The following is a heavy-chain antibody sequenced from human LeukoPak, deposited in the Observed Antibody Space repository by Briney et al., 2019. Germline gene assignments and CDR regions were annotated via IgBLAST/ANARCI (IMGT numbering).Heavy chain of an antibody. D-gene: IGHD3-22*01. Sequence: ASVKVSCKASGYTFTSNYIHWVRQAPGQGLEWMGMIYPRDGSTSYAQKFQGRVTITADESTSTAYMELSSLRSEDTAVYYCARDYVDYYDSSGYYYAFDIWGQGTMVTVSS. CDR3: ARDYVDYYDSSGYYYAFDI. V-gene: IGHV1-46*01. CDR1: GYTFTSNY. CDR2: IYPRDGST. J-gene: IGHJ3*02.